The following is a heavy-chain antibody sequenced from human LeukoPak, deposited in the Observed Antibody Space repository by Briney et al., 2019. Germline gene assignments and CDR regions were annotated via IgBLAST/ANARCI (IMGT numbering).Heavy chain of an antibody. Sequence: PSETLSLTCTVSGGSISSYYWSWIRQPPGKGLEWIGEINHSGSTNYNPSLKSRVTISVDTSKNQFSLKLSSVTAADTAVYYCARGLITFGGVIPPEGNDAFDIWGQGTMVTVSS. J-gene: IGHJ3*02. CDR1: GGSISSYY. D-gene: IGHD3-16*02. V-gene: IGHV4-34*01. CDR2: INHSGST. CDR3: ARGLITFGGVIPPEGNDAFDI.